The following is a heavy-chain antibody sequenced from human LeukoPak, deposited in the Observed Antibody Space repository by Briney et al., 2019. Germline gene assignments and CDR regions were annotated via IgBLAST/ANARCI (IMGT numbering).Heavy chain of an antibody. D-gene: IGHD3-3*01. V-gene: IGHV1-46*01. J-gene: IGHJ5*02. CDR3: ARGGDTPGLLYYDFWSGYPQPNWFDP. CDR2: INPSGGST. CDR1: GYTFTSYY. Sequence: ASVKVSCKASGYTFTSYYMHWVRQAPGQGLEWMGIINPSGGSTSYAQKFQGRVTMTRDTSTSTVYVELSSLRSEDTAVYYCARGGDTPGLLYYDFWSGYPQPNWFDPWGQGTLVTVSS.